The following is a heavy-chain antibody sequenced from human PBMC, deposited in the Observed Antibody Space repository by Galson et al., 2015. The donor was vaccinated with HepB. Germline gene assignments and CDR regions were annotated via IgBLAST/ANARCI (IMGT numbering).Heavy chain of an antibody. V-gene: IGHV5-10-1*01. CDR2: IDPSDSYT. J-gene: IGHJ3*02. Sequence: QSGAEVKKPGESLKISCKGSGYSFTSYWISWVRQMPGKGLEWMGRIDPSDSYTNYSPSFQGHVTISADKSISTAYLQWSSLKASDTAMYYCARPALGVVVVTASPRDAFDIWGQGTMVTVSS. CDR1: GYSFTSYW. CDR3: ARPALGVVVVTASPRDAFDI. D-gene: IGHD2-21*02.